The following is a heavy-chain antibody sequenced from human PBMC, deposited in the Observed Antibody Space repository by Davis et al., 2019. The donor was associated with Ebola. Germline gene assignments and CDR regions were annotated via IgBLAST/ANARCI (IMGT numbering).Heavy chain of an antibody. CDR2: IYHSGST. J-gene: IGHJ6*02. Sequence: MPSETLSLTCTVSGGSISSSSYYWGWIRQPPGKGLEWIGSIYHSGSTNYNPSLKSRVTISVDKSKNQLSLKLSSVTAADTAVYYCARSYYYGMDVWGQGTTVTVSS. CDR1: GGSISSSSYY. CDR3: ARSYYYGMDV. V-gene: IGHV4-39*07.